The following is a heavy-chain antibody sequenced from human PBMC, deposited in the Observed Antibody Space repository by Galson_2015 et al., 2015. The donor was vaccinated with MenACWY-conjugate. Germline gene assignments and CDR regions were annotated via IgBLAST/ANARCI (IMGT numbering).Heavy chain of an antibody. D-gene: IGHD6-19*01. CDR2: INPGDSDT. Sequence: QSGAEVKKPGESLKISCKGSGYSFTSYYISWVRQMPGKGLEWMGIINPGDSDTRYRPSFQGQVTISADKSISTAYLQWSSLKASDTAIYYCARQNEDSSGWKEFDYWGQGTLVTVSS. V-gene: IGHV5-51*01. CDR3: ARQNEDSSGWKEFDY. CDR1: GYSFTSYY. J-gene: IGHJ4*02.